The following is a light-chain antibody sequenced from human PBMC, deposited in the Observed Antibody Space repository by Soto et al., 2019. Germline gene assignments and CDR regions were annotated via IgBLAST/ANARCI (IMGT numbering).Light chain of an antibody. V-gene: IGKV3-15*01. Sequence: ERVMTQSPATLSVSPGERATLSCTASQSVRSHLAWYQQKPGQAPSLLIYGASTRATGVPARFSGSGYETEFTLTISSLQSEDFAIYFCQQYNSWPWTFGQGTKVEIK. J-gene: IGKJ1*01. CDR3: QQYNSWPWT. CDR2: GAS. CDR1: QSVRSH.